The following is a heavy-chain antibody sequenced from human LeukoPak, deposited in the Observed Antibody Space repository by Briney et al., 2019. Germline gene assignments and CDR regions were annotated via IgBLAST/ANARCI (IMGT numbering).Heavy chain of an antibody. J-gene: IGHJ4*02. CDR2: ISAYNGNT. CDR1: GYTFTSYG. Sequence: ASVKVSCKASGYTFTSYGISWVRQAPGQGLEWVGWISAYNGNTNYAQKLQGRVTMTTDTSTSTAYMELRSLRSDDAAVYYCARDLVGYSGYEPIGYWGQGTLVTVSS. V-gene: IGHV1-18*01. CDR3: ARDLVGYSGYEPIGY. D-gene: IGHD5-12*01.